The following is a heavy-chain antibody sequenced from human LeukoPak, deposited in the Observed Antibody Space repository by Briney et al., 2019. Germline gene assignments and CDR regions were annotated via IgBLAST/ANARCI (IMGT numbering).Heavy chain of an antibody. J-gene: IGHJ4*02. Sequence: SETLSLTCTVSGGSISSSSYYWGWVRQPPGKGLEWIGSIHYSGSTYYNPSLKSRLTMSVDTSKNQFSLKLSSVTAADTAVYYCASYCSGGTCYIGFDHWGQGTLVTVSS. CDR2: IHYSGST. CDR3: ASYCSGGTCYIGFDH. D-gene: IGHD2-15*01. V-gene: IGHV4-39*01. CDR1: GGSISSSSYY.